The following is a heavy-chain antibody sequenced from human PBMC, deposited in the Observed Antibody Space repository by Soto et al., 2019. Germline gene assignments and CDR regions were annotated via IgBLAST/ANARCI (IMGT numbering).Heavy chain of an antibody. J-gene: IGHJ5*02. CDR3: ARDFFDSSDYTTNWFDP. CDR2: IYHTGNA. V-gene: IGHV4-39*01. Sequence: PSETLSLTCSVSGDSISNSRFYWAWIRQPPGEGLEWIGSIYHTGNAYYKPSLKSRVNISVDTSKNQFSLKLTSVTAADAALYFCARDFFDSSDYTTNWFDPGGQGTLVTVS. D-gene: IGHD3-22*01. CDR1: GDSISNSRFY.